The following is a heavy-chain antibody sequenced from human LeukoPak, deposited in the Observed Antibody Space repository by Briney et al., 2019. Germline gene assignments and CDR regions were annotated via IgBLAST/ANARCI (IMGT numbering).Heavy chain of an antibody. CDR2: IIVIFGIT. CDR3: ARYSRGYSYGSFDY. D-gene: IGHD5-18*01. CDR1: GGTFSSYA. J-gene: IGHJ4*02. V-gene: IGHV1-69*04. Sequence: SVKVSCKASGGTFSSYATSWVCQAPGQGLGWMGRIIVIFGITNYAQKFQGRVTITADKSTSTVYMEMSSLRAEDTAVYYCARYSRGYSYGSFDYWGQGTLVTVSS.